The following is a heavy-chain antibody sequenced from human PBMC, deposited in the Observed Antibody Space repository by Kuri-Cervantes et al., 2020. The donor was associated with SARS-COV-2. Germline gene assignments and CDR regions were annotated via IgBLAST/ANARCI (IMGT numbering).Heavy chain of an antibody. CDR2: ISSYSSFI. CDR1: GFTFSSYT. CDR3: ARDGDSSSRYYFDY. V-gene: IGHV3-21*01. D-gene: IGHD6-13*01. J-gene: IGHJ4*02. Sequence: GGSLRLSCAASGFTFSSYTMNWVRQAPGKGLEWVSSISSYSSFIYYADSVKGRFTISRDNVKNSLYLQMNSLRAEDTAVYYCARDGDSSSRYYFDYWGQGSLVTVSS.